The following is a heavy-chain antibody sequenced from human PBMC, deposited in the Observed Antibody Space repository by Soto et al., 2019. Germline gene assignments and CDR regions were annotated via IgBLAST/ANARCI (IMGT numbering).Heavy chain of an antibody. Sequence: GGSLRLSCAASGFIFNNYAMNWVRQAPGEGLQWVAGISASGVSTYYADSVKGRFTISRDNAKNSLYLQMNSLRAEDTALYYCAKDTSISGYSSAWYFDHWVLGTLVTVSS. CDR3: AKDTSISGYSSAWYFDH. D-gene: IGHD6-19*01. CDR1: GFIFNNYA. J-gene: IGHJ4*02. CDR2: ISASGVST. V-gene: IGHV3-23*01.